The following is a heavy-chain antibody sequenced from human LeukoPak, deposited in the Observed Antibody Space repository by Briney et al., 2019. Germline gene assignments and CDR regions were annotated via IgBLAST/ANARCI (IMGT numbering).Heavy chain of an antibody. CDR2: IYYSGST. CDR3: ARHPYQLLWLSWFDP. V-gene: IGHV4-39*01. CDR1: GGSSSSSRYY. D-gene: IGHD2-2*01. Sequence: PSETLSLTCTVSGGSSSSSRYYWGWIRQPPGKGLEWIGSIYYSGSTYYNPSLKSRVSISVDTSKNQFSLKLSSVTAADTAVYYCARHPYQLLWLSWFDPWGQGTLVTVSS. J-gene: IGHJ5*02.